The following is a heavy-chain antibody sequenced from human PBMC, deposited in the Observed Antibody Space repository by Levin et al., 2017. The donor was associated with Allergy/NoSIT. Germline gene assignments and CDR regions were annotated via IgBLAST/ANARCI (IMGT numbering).Heavy chain of an antibody. D-gene: IGHD6-6*01. CDR3: TGLIAARDY. CDR1: GFTFSGSA. V-gene: IGHV3-73*01. Sequence: ETLSLTCAASGFTFSGSAMHWVRQASGKGLEWVGRIRSKANSYATAYAASVKGRFTISRDDSKNTAYLQMNSLKTEDTAVYYCTGLIAARDYWGQGTLVTVSS. CDR2: IRSKANSYAT. J-gene: IGHJ4*02.